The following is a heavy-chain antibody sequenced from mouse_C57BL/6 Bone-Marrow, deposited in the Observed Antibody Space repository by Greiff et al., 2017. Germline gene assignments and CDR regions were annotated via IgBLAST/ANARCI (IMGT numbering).Heavy chain of an antibody. CDR3: ARRNLYGNYKVIFAY. Sequence: QVQLQQPGAELVKPGASVKLSCKASGYTFTSYWMHWVKQRPGRGLEWIGRIDPNSGGTKYNEKFKSKATLTVDKASSTAYMQLSSLTSEDSAVYYCARRNLYGNYKVIFAYWGQGTLVTVSA. CDR1: GYTFTSYW. D-gene: IGHD2-1*01. CDR2: IDPNSGGT. J-gene: IGHJ3*01. V-gene: IGHV1-72*01.